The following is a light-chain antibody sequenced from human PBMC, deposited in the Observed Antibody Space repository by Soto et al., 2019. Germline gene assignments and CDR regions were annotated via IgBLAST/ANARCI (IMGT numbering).Light chain of an antibody. J-gene: IGKJ5*01. CDR1: QGISKN. CDR3: QQYESLPLT. V-gene: IGKV1-33*01. CDR2: DAS. Sequence: QLTQSPSFPSISVGDIFTITCRASQGISKNLIWYQQKPGKAPKLLIYDASDLETGVPSRFSGSGSGTGFTFTISSLQPEDFATYYCQQYESLPLTFGQGTRLEIK.